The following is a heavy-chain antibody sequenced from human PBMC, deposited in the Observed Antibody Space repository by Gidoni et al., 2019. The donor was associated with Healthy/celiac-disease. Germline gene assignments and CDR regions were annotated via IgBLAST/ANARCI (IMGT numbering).Heavy chain of an antibody. CDR3: AKDHLSSGSQGDYFDY. CDR2: ISYDGSNK. V-gene: IGHV3-30*18. D-gene: IGHD6-19*01. J-gene: IGHJ4*02. Sequence: QVQLVESGGGVVQPGRSLRLSCAASGFTFSSYGMHWVRQAPGKGLEWVAVISYDGSNKYYADSVKGRFTISRDNSKNTLYLQMNSLRAEDTAVYYCAKDHLSSGSQGDYFDYWGQGTLVTVSS. CDR1: GFTFSSYG.